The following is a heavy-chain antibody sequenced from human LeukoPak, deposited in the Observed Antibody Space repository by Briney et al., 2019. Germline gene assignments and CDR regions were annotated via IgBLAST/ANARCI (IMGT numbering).Heavy chain of an antibody. V-gene: IGHV3-74*01. CDR2: INSDGSST. CDR3: ASMRWLQSSVDN. Sequence: GGSLRLSCAASGSTFSSYWMHWDRQAPGKGLVWVSRINSDGSSTNFADSVKGRFTISRDNAKNTLYLQMNSLRAEDTAVYYCASMRWLQSSVDNWGQGTLVTVSS. D-gene: IGHD5-24*01. CDR1: GSTFSSYW. J-gene: IGHJ4*02.